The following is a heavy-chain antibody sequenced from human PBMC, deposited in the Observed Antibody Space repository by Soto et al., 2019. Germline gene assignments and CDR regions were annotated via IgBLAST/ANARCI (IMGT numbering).Heavy chain of an antibody. CDR2: IYYSGST. Sequence: PSETLSLTCTVSGGSINSGDYYWSWIRQPPGKGLEWIGYIYYSGSTYSNPSLKSRVTISVDTSKNQFSLKLTSVTAADTAVYYCARGEVRGLIATGLGYWGQGALVTVSS. CDR1: GGSINSGDYY. D-gene: IGHD3-10*01. V-gene: IGHV4-30-4*01. J-gene: IGHJ4*02. CDR3: ARGEVRGLIATGLGY.